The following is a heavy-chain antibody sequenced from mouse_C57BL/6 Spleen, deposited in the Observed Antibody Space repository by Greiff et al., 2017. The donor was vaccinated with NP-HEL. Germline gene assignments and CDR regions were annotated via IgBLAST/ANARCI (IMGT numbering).Heavy chain of an antibody. CDR2: IYPGDGDT. Sequence: VQLQQSGAELVKPGASVKISCKASGYAFSSYWMNWVKQRPGKGLEWIGQIYPGDGDTNYNGKFKGKATLTADKSSSTAYMQLSSLTSEDSAVYFCARGGTTVVTRGYFDVWGTGTTVTVSS. CDR1: GYAFSSYW. J-gene: IGHJ1*03. D-gene: IGHD1-1*01. CDR3: ARGGTTVVTRGYFDV. V-gene: IGHV1-80*01.